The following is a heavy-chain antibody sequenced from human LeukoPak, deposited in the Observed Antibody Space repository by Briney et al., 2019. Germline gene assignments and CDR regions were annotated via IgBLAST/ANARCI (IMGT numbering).Heavy chain of an antibody. CDR2: ISSGGRTT. V-gene: IGHV3-74*01. Sequence: GGSLRLSCAASGFALSGYWMHWVRQPPGKGLEWVSRISSGGRTTNYADSVKGRFTISRDNSKNTLYLQMNSLRAEDTAVYYCARRRDPMDVWGQGTTVTVSS. J-gene: IGHJ6*02. CDR1: GFALSGYW. CDR3: ARRRDPMDV.